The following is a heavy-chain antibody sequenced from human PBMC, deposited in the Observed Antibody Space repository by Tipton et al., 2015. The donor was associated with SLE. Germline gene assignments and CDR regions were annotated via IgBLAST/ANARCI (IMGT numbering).Heavy chain of an antibody. J-gene: IGHJ3*02. CDR2: INHSGST. V-gene: IGHV4-34*01. D-gene: IGHD5-24*01. CDR3: AGVGRDGYKYGDAFDI. Sequence: LRLSCAVYGGSFSGYYWSWIRQPPGKGLEWIGEINHSGSTNYNPSLKSRVTISVDTSKNQFSLKLSSVTAADTAVYYCAGVGRDGYKYGDAFDIWGQGTMVTVSS. CDR1: GGSFSGYY.